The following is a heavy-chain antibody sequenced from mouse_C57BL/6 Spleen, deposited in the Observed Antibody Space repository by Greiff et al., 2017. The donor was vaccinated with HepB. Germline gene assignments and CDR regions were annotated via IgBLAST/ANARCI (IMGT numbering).Heavy chain of an antibody. D-gene: IGHD1-1*01. CDR2: IYPRSGNT. CDR3: ERRGTRVVGKNEEE. CDR1: GYTFTSYG. V-gene: IGHV1-81*01. J-gene: IGHJ2*01. Sequence: VQLQQSGAELARPGASVKLSCKASGYTFTSYGISWVKQRTGQGLEWIGEIYPRSGNTYYNEKFKGKATLTADKSSSTAYMELRSLTSEDSGVYVGERRGTRVVGKNEEEGGKGTTRTVAS.